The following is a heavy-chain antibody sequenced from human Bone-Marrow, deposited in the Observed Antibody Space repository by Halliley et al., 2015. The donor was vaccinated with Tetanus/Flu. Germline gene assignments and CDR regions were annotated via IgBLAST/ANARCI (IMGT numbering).Heavy chain of an antibody. Sequence: SLRLSCTASGFNFGDYAMTWVRQAPGKGLEWVGFIRSKAYGGTTEYAATVKGRFTISRYDSKSIAYLQVNSLKIEDTAVYSCTRRGRNDAFDLGGQGTMVSVSS. J-gene: IGHJ3*01. CDR3: TRRGRNDAFDL. CDR1: GFNFGDYA. D-gene: IGHD1-1*01. CDR2: IRSKAYGGTT. V-gene: IGHV3-49*04.